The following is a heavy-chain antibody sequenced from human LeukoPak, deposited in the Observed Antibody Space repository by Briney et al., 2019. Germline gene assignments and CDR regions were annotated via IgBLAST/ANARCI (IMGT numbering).Heavy chain of an antibody. CDR3: ARGRIVVVVAGGQRRYFDL. CDR2: IYYSGST. D-gene: IGHD2-15*01. V-gene: IGHV4-59*12. Sequence: SETLSLTCTVSGGSISSYYWSWIRQPPGKGLEWIGYIYYSGSTNYNPSLKSRVTISVDTSKNQFSLKLSSVTAADTAVYYCARGRIVVVVAGGQRRYFDLWGRGTLVTVSS. CDR1: GGSISSYY. J-gene: IGHJ2*01.